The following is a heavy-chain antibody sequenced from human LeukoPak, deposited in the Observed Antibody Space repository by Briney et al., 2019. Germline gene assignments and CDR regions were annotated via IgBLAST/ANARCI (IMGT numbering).Heavy chain of an antibody. J-gene: IGHJ6*02. CDR3: ARKRSYSSSSKANMDV. D-gene: IGHD6-6*01. CDR2: INHSGST. V-gene: IGHV4-34*01. Sequence: PSETLSLTCAVYGGSFSGYYWSWIRQPPGKGLEWIGEINHSGSTNYNPSLKSRVTISVDTSKNQFSLKLSSVTAADTAVYYCARKRSYSSSSKANMDVWGQGTTVTVSS. CDR1: GGSFSGYY.